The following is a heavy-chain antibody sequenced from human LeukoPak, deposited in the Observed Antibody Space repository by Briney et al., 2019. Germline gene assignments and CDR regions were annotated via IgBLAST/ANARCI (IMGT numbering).Heavy chain of an antibody. V-gene: IGHV3-15*01. CDR3: TTDTEGDYYDFWSGYRTFDY. D-gene: IGHD3-3*01. J-gene: IGHJ4*02. CDR1: GFTFSNAW. CDR2: IKSKTGGGTT. Sequence: AGGSLRLSCAASGFTFSNAWMSWVRQAPGKGLEWVGRIKSKTGGGTTDYAAPVKGRFTISRDDSKNTLYLQMNSLKTEDTAVYYCTTDTEGDYYDFWSGYRTFDYWGQGTLVTVSS.